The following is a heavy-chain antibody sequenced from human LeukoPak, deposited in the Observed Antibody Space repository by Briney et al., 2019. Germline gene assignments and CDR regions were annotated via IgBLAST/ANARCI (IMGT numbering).Heavy chain of an antibody. D-gene: IGHD3-22*01. CDR3: ARHVHVSMIFAILSDYFDY. J-gene: IGHJ4*02. Sequence: GSLRLSCEASGFTLSDYWMSWIRQAPGKGLEWVGEINLSGSTSYNPSFKSRVTVSTDTSKNQFSLKMTSVTAADTAVYYCARHVHVSMIFAILSDYFDYWGRGTLVSVSS. CDR1: GFTLSDYW. V-gene: IGHV4-34*01. CDR2: INLSGST.